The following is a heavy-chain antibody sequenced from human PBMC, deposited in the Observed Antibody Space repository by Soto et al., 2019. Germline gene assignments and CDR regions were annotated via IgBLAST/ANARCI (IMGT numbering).Heavy chain of an antibody. J-gene: IGHJ4*02. V-gene: IGHV3-23*01. CDR3: AKAFDASGYTYERAFDY. Sequence: SGGSLRLSLVDPGFKFNTYFLARGPPAPGEGLEWVSSISGRGDGTYQPDFVKGRFTISRDNSRNTLDLQLNGLRAEDTALYYCAKAFDASGYTYERAFDYWGQGTLVTVSS. D-gene: IGHD3-22*01. CDR2: ISGRGDGT. CDR1: GFKFNTYF.